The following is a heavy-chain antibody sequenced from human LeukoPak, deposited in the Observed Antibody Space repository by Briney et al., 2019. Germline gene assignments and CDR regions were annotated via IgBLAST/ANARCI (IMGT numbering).Heavy chain of an antibody. CDR3: ARQGSGNYLSPVNY. V-gene: IGHV4-39*01. Sequence: SETLSLTCTVSGGSISSSSYYWGWIRQPPGKGLEWIGTIYYSGSTYYNPSLKSRVTISVDMSKNQFSLKLSSVTAADTAVYYCARQGSGNYLSPVNYWGQGTLVTVSS. J-gene: IGHJ4*02. D-gene: IGHD1-26*01. CDR1: GGSISSSSYY. CDR2: IYYSGST.